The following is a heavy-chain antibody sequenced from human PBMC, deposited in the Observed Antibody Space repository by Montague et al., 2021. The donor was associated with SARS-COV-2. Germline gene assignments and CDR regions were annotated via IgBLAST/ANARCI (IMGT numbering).Heavy chain of an antibody. CDR2: IYYSGST. CDR1: GGSISSSSYY. D-gene: IGHD3-3*01. J-gene: IGHJ5*02. CDR3: ASQTLGITIFGVVNGRWFDP. V-gene: IGHV4-39*01. Sequence: SETLSLTCTVSGGSISSSSYYWGWIRQPPGKGLEWIGSIYYSGSTYYNPSLESRVTISVDTSKNQFSLKLSSVTAADTAVYYCASQTLGITIFGVVNGRWFDPWGQGTLVTVSS.